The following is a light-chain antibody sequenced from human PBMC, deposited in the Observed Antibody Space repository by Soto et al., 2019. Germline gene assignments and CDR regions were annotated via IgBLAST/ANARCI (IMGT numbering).Light chain of an antibody. V-gene: IGLV2-14*01. Sequence: QSALTQPASVSGSPGQSSTISCTGTSSDVGGYNYVSWYQQHPGKAPKLMIYDVNNRPSGISDRFSGSKSGNTDSLTISGLQAEDEADYYCSSYTSSSVVFGGGTKLTVL. J-gene: IGLJ2*01. CDR3: SSYTSSSVV. CDR2: DVN. CDR1: SSDVGGYNY.